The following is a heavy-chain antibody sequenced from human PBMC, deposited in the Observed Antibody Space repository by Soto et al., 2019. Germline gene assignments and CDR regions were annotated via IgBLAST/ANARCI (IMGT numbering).Heavy chain of an antibody. J-gene: IGHJ6*02. CDR2: ISAYNGNT. D-gene: IGHD3-16*02. Sequence: ASVKVSCKASGYTFTSYGISWVRQAPGQGLEWMGWISAYNGNTNYAQKPQGRVTMTTDTSTSTAYMELRSLRSDDTAVYYCARFGGVIVIKSEYYYYGMDVWGQGTTVTVSS. CDR3: ARFGGVIVIKSEYYYYGMDV. CDR1: GYTFTSYG. V-gene: IGHV1-18*01.